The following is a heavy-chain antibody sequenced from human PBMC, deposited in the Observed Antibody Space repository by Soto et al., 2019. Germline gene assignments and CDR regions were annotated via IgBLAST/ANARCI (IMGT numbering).Heavy chain of an antibody. CDR3: AGGEMSTISFDY. CDR1: GFTFSDYY. Sequence: QVQLVESGGGLVKPGGSLRLSCAASGFTFSDYYMSWIRQAPGKGLEWVSYITSDGSPIYYADSVRGRFTISRDSAKNSVSLQMNSLRAEDTAMYYCAGGEMSTISFDYRGQGTLVTFSS. J-gene: IGHJ4*02. CDR2: ITSDGSPI. V-gene: IGHV3-11*01. D-gene: IGHD1-1*01.